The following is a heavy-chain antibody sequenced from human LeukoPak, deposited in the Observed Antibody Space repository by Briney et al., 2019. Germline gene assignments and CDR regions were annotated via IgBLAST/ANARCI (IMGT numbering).Heavy chain of an antibody. CDR3: ARDMNYNLDY. Sequence: PGGSLRLSCAASGFTFRNSYIHWVRQAPGKGLVWVSRIDIDGNTIYADPVKGRFTISRDNAKSTLYLQMNSLRPDDTAVYYCARDMNYNLDYWGQGTMVTVS. CDR1: GFTFRNSY. J-gene: IGHJ4*02. D-gene: IGHD1-14*01. CDR2: IDIDGNT. V-gene: IGHV3-74*01.